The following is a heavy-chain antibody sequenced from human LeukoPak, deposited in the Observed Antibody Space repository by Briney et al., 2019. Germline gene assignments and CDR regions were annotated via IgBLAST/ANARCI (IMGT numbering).Heavy chain of an antibody. Sequence: GASVKVSCKASGYTFTDYYMHWLRQAPGQGLEWMGWMRPNSGGTNYAQKFQGRVTMTRDTSISTAYMDLSSLRSDDTAVYYCARHTTIFGVAIIDIWGQGTMVTVSS. D-gene: IGHD3-3*01. CDR3: ARHTTIFGVAIIDI. J-gene: IGHJ3*02. V-gene: IGHV1-2*02. CDR1: GYTFTDYY. CDR2: MRPNSGGT.